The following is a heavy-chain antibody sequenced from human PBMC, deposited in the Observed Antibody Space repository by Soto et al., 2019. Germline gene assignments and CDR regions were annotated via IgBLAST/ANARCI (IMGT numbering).Heavy chain of an antibody. V-gene: IGHV4-30-4*01. CDR2: IYYSGST. D-gene: IGHD3-10*01. CDR3: ARLYYYGSAPDY. Sequence: SETLSLTCPVSGGSIRSGDYYWSWIRQPPGKGLEWIGYIYYSGSTYYNPSLKSRVTISVDTSKSQFSLKLSSVTAADTAVYYCARLYYYGSAPDYWGQGTLVTVS. CDR1: GGSIRSGDYY. J-gene: IGHJ4*02.